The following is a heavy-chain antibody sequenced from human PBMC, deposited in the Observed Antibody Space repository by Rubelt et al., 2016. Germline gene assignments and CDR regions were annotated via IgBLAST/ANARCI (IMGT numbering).Heavy chain of an antibody. CDR2: ISGSGGGT. CDR1: GVTFSHYA. Sequence: EVQLVESGGGLVQPGGSLRLSCAASGVTFSHYAMSWVRQAPGKGLEWVSGISGSGGGTYYADPVKGRFTISRDNSKNTLYLQMNSLRAADTAGYYCAKALASSAWQDFAYWGQGTLVTVSS. J-gene: IGHJ4*02. CDR3: AKALASSAWQDFAY. V-gene: IGHV3-23*04. D-gene: IGHD6-19*01.